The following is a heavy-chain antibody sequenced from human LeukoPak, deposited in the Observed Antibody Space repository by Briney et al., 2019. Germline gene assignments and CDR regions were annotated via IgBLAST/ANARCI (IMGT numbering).Heavy chain of an antibody. V-gene: IGHV3-49*04. CDR1: GFTFGDYA. Sequence: PGGSLRLSCTASGFTFGDYAMSWVRQAPGKGLEWVGFIRSKAYGGTTEYAASVKGRFTISRDDSKSIAYLQMNSLKTEDTGVYYCTSTTVTTSSGDYWGQGTLVTVSS. D-gene: IGHD4-17*01. CDR2: IRSKAYGGTT. J-gene: IGHJ4*02. CDR3: TSTTVTTSSGDY.